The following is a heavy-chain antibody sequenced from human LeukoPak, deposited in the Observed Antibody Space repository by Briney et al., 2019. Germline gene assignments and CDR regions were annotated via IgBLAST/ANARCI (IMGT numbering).Heavy chain of an antibody. CDR1: GLPFKSYA. D-gene: IGHD2-15*01. V-gene: IGHV3-64D*09. CDR2: ISDSGGST. J-gene: IGHJ6*02. Sequence: PGGSLRLFCSACGLPFKSYAIHGLRQAPGKGLEYVSAISDSGGSTYYADSVKGRFTISRDNSKNTLYLQMSSLRAEDTAVYFCVRGYSFGPYGMDVWGQGTTVTVSS. CDR3: VRGYSFGPYGMDV.